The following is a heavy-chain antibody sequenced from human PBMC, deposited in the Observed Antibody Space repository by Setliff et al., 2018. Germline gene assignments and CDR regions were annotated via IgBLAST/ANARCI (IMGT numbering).Heavy chain of an antibody. D-gene: IGHD4-4*01. CDR3: ARDSNYEGAYDY. Sequence: GESLKISCKGSGYTFTNYWIAWVRQMPGKGLEYVGIIYPADSDTTYSPSFQGQVTMSADKSISTAYLQWSSLKASDTAMYYCARDSNYEGAYDYWGQGTLVTVSS. CDR1: GYTFTNYW. CDR2: IYPADSDT. J-gene: IGHJ4*02. V-gene: IGHV5-51*01.